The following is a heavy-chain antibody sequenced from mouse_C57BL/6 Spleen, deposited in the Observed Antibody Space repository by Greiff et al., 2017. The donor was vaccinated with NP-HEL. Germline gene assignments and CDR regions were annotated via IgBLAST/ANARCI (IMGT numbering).Heavy chain of an antibody. Sequence: EVKLEESGGGLVKPGGSLKLSCAASGFTFSDYGMHWVRQAPEKGLEWVAYISSGSSTIYYADTVKGRFTISRDNAKNTLFLQMTSLRSEDTAMYYCARDDYDVYFDVWGTGTTVTVSS. CDR2: ISSGSSTI. V-gene: IGHV5-17*01. CDR1: GFTFSDYG. CDR3: ARDDYDVYFDV. D-gene: IGHD2-4*01. J-gene: IGHJ1*03.